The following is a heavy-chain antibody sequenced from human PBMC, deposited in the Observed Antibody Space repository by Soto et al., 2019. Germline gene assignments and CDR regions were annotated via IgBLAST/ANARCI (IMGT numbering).Heavy chain of an antibody. CDR3: ARDMGADPSAYYDSSGSYDH. Sequence: LRLSCAASEFTFVDYYMAWIRQAPGKGLEWLSYISGSGRTAYYADSVKGRFTISRDNVKNSLFLQMDSLRAEDTAVYYCARDMGADPSAYYDSSGSYDHWGQGTLVTVSS. CDR2: ISGSGRTA. J-gene: IGHJ4*02. V-gene: IGHV3-11*01. CDR1: EFTFVDYY. D-gene: IGHD3-22*01.